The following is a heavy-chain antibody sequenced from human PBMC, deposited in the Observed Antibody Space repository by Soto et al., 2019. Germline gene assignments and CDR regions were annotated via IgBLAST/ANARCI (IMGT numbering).Heavy chain of an antibody. V-gene: IGHV3-11*05. CDR1: GFTFSDYY. J-gene: IGHJ2*01. Sequence: QVQLVESGGGLVKPGGSLRLSCAASGFTFSDYYMSWIRQAPGKGLEWVSYINSSSSYTNYADSVKGRCTISRDNAKNSLYLQMNRLRAEDTAVYYCARIIAAAGGRRYFDLWGRGTLVTGSS. CDR3: ARIIAAAGGRRYFDL. D-gene: IGHD6-13*01. CDR2: INSSSSYT.